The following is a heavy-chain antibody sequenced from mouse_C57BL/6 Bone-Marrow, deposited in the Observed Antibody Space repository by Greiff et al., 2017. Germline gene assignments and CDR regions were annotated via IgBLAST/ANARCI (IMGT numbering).Heavy chain of an antibody. V-gene: IGHV14-4*01. J-gene: IGHJ4*01. CDR1: GFNIKDDY. D-gene: IGHD2-5*01. CDR2: IDPDNGDT. CDR3: TTHYSNFYAMGY. Sequence: VKLQQSGAELVRPGASVKLSCTASGFNIKDDYMHWVKQWPEQGLEWIGCIDPDNGDTAYASLFLGKVTITSDTSSNIAYLQLSSLTSEDTAVYYCTTHYSNFYAMGYWGQGTSVTVSS.